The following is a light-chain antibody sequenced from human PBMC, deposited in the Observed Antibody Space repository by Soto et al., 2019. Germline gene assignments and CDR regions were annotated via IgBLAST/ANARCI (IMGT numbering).Light chain of an antibody. Sequence: DIVLTKSTDSLAVSLGERAIINCKSSQSVLYSSDNKNYLLWYQQKPGQPPKLLSHWASTRESGVPDRFSGSGSGTDFTLTISSLQAEDVAVYYCQQYYSTWTFGQGTSVEIK. CDR2: WAS. J-gene: IGKJ1*01. CDR3: QQYYSTWT. CDR1: QSVLYSSDNKNY. V-gene: IGKV4-1*01.